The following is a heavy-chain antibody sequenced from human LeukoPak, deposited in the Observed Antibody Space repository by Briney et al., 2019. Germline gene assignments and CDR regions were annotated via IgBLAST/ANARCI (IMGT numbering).Heavy chain of an antibody. CDR1: GYTFTDYY. J-gene: IGHJ4*02. CDR3: ARVRYSSSWYDY. D-gene: IGHD6-13*01. V-gene: IGHV1-2*02. CDR2: LNPNSGGT. Sequence: ASVKVSCKASGYTFTDYYMHWMRKAPGQGLEWMGWLNPNSGGTNCAQKFQGRVTMTRDTSISTAYKELSRLTSDDTAVYYCARVRYSSSWYDYWGQGTLVTVSS.